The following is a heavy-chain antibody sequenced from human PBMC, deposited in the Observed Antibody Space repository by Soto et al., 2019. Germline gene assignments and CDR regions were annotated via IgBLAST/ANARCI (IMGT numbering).Heavy chain of an antibody. D-gene: IGHD3-10*01. CDR1: GGSFSGYY. Sequence: SETPSLTCAVYGGSFSGYYWSWIRQPPGKGLEWIGEINHSGSTNYNPSLKSRVTISVDTSKNQFSLKLSSVTAADTAVYYCARDHYGSADRDWFDPWGQGTLVTVSS. CDR2: INHSGST. J-gene: IGHJ5*02. CDR3: ARDHYGSADRDWFDP. V-gene: IGHV4-34*01.